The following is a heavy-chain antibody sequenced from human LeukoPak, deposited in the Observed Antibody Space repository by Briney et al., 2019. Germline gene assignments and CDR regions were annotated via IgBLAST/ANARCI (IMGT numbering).Heavy chain of an antibody. V-gene: IGHV3-23*01. D-gene: IGHD2-8*01. Sequence: GGALRLSCAASGFTFSSYAMSWVRQAPGKGLEWVSAISGSGGSTYYADSVKGRFTISRDNSKNTLYLQMNSLRAEDTAVYYCATDGREGGNWFDPWGQGTLVTVSS. J-gene: IGHJ5*02. CDR2: ISGSGGST. CDR3: ATDGREGGNWFDP. CDR1: GFTFSSYA.